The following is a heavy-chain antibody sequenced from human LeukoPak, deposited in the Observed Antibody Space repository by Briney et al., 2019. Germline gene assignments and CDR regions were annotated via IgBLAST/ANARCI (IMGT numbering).Heavy chain of an antibody. CDR3: ARQYISGQWYFDY. D-gene: IGHD5-18*01. CDR2: IRYVERDK. Sequence: GGSLRLSCVASGFTFSYYGMHWVRQAPGKGLEWVAFIRYVERDKYYADSVKGRFTISRDNSKNTLYLQMNSLIPEDTAVYYCARQYISGQWYFDYWGQGTLVTVSS. J-gene: IGHJ4*02. CDR1: GFTFSYYG. V-gene: IGHV3-30*02.